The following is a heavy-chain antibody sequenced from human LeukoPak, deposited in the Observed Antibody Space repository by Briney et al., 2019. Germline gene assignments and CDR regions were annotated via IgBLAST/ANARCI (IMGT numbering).Heavy chain of an antibody. D-gene: IGHD3-10*01. V-gene: IGHV3-30-3*01. J-gene: IGHJ4*02. CDR2: ISYDGSNK. CDR1: GFTFSSYA. Sequence: PGGSLRLSCAASGFTFSSYAMSWVRQAPGKGLEWVAVISYDGSNKYYADSVKGRFTISRDNSKNTLYLQMNSLRAEDTAVYYCARDRDLPPLLDYWGQGTLVTVSS. CDR3: ARDRDLPPLLDY.